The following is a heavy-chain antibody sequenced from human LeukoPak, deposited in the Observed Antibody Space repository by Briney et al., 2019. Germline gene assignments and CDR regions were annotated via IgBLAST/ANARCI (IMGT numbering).Heavy chain of an antibody. CDR2: IYSSGST. V-gene: IGHV4-59*01. D-gene: IGHD2-2*01. CDR3: ARATPPSKYCSSTSCKRGVFDY. Sequence: SETLSLTCTVSGGSISSYYWSWIRQPPGKGLEWIGYIYSSGSTNYNPSLKSRVTIFVDTSKNQFSLKLSSVTAADTAVYYCARATPPSKYCSSTSCKRGVFDYWGQGTLVTVSS. CDR1: GGSISSYY. J-gene: IGHJ4*02.